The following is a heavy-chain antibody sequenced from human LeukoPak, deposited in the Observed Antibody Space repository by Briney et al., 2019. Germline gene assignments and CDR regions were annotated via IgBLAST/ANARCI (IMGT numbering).Heavy chain of an antibody. Sequence: GGSLRLSCAASGFTFSNAWMSWVRQAPGKGLEWVGRIKSKTDGGTTDYAAPVKGRFTISRDDSKNTLYLQMNSLKTEDTAVYYCTTDLESGWNFDAFDIWGQGTMVTVPS. CDR1: GFTFSNAW. D-gene: IGHD6-19*01. CDR2: IKSKTDGGTT. V-gene: IGHV3-15*01. J-gene: IGHJ3*02. CDR3: TTDLESGWNFDAFDI.